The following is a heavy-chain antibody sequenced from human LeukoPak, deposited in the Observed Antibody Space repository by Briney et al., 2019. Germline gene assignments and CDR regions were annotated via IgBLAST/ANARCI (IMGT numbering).Heavy chain of an antibody. Sequence: SETLSLTCAVYGGSFSGYYWSWIRQPPGKGLEWIGEIKHSGSTNYNPSLKSRATISVDTSKNQFSLKQSSVTAADTAVYYCARGEVRIRYFDWLSTTIYYFDYWGQGTLVTVSS. D-gene: IGHD3-9*01. CDR3: ARGEVRIRYFDWLSTTIYYFDY. CDR2: IKHSGST. J-gene: IGHJ4*02. V-gene: IGHV4-34*01. CDR1: GGSFSGYY.